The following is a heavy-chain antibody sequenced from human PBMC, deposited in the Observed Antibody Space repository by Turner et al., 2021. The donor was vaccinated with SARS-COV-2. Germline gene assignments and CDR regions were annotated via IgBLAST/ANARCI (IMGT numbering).Heavy chain of an antibody. CDR3: GSGGFIWFGA. CDR2: IDDRGST. D-gene: IGHD5-12*01. Sequence: QLQLQESGPGLGTPAETRSLTRAVSGASISRSSDYWGRIRQPPGKGLEWSGNIDDRGSTYYTPSLKSRLTIFVDTSKTQVSLKMNSVTAADTAVYYCGSGGFIWFGAWGQGTLVTVSS. V-gene: IGHV4-39*01. CDR1: GASISRSSDY. J-gene: IGHJ5*02.